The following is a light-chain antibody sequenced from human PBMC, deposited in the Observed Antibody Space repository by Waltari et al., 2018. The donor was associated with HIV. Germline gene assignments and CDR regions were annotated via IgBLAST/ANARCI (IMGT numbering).Light chain of an antibody. CDR3: QLWDSRGNHVV. CDR1: NIGGES. CDR2: DDS. J-gene: IGLJ2*01. V-gene: IGLV3-21*04. Sequence: SFLLTQSPSMSVAPGETARIACGGNNIGGESVHWYQQKPGQAPVLVMYDDSDRPSGIPGRFSGSNSKNTATRTISRVEAGDEADYYCQLWDSRGNHVVFGGGTKLTVL.